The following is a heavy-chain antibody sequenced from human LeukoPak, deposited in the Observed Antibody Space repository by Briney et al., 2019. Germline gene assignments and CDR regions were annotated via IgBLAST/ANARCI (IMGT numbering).Heavy chain of an antibody. CDR2: INPNSGGT. J-gene: IGHJ4*02. D-gene: IGHD2-2*01. V-gene: IGHV1-2*02. CDR3: ARDPLGYCSSTSCSYFDY. Sequence: ASVKVSCKASGYTFTGYYMHWVRQAPGQGLEWMGWINPNSGGTNYAQKFQGRVTMTRDTSISTAYMELSRLRSDDTAVYYCARDPLGYCSSTSCSYFDYWGQGTLVTVSS. CDR1: GYTFTGYY.